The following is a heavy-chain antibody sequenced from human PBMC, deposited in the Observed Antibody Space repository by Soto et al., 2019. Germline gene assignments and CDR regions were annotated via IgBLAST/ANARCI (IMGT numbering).Heavy chain of an antibody. CDR1: GGTFSSYA. Sequence: GAPVKVSCKASGGTFSSYAISWVRQAPGQGLEWMGGIIPIFGTANYAQKFQGRVTITADESTSTAYMELSSLRSEDTAVYYCARNGEYYYDSSGYYPQYYFDYWGQGTLVTVS. J-gene: IGHJ4*02. CDR2: IIPIFGTA. V-gene: IGHV1-69*13. CDR3: ARNGEYYYDSSGYYPQYYFDY. D-gene: IGHD3-22*01.